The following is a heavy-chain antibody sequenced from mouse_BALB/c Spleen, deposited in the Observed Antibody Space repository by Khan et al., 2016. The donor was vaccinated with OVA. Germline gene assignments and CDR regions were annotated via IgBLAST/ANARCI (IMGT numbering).Heavy chain of an antibody. V-gene: IGHV1-69*02. J-gene: IGHJ3*01. Sequence: QVRLQQSGAELVKPGASVKLSCKASGYPLTSYWLHWVKQRPGQGPEWIGEIDPSDSYTNYNQKFEGRATLTVDKSSSTTYMYLSSLTSEDSAVDYCVRSFHYGSSTWLAYWGQGTLVTVSS. CDR1: GYPLTSYW. D-gene: IGHD1-1*01. CDR3: VRSFHYGSSTWLAY. CDR2: IDPSDSYT.